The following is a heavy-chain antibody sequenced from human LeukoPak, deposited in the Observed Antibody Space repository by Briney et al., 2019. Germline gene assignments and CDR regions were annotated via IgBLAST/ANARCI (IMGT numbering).Heavy chain of an antibody. D-gene: IGHD3-10*01. J-gene: IGHJ6*02. CDR2: ISGGGDDT. CDR3: AKDRGGYYGSGTSYYFYGVDV. V-gene: IGHV3-43*02. Sequence: GGSLRLSCAASGFTFGHYAMHWVRQAPGKGLEWVSLISGGGDDTYYADSVKGRFTISRDTSNNTLFLQMDSLGTEDTALYYCAKDRGGYYGSGTSYYFYGVDVWGQGTTVAVSS. CDR1: GFTFGHYA.